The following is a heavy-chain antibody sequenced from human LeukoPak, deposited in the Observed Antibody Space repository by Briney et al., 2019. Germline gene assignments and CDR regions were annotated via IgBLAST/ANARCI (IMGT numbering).Heavy chain of an antibody. CDR3: ARGRYYGSGSGIFDY. CDR1: GFTFSSYA. D-gene: IGHD3-10*01. CDR2: ISWNSGTT. Sequence: TGGSLRLCCAASGFTFSSYAMSWVRQAPGKGLEWVSGISWNSGTTGYADSVKGRFTISRDNAKNSLYLQMNSLRAEDTAVYYCARGRYYGSGSGIFDYWGQGTLVTVSS. J-gene: IGHJ4*02. V-gene: IGHV3-48*04.